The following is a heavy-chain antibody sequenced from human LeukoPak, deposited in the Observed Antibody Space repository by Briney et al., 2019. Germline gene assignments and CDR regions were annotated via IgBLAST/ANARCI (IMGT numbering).Heavy chain of an antibody. CDR1: GSTFTNYG. J-gene: IGHJ4*02. Sequence: ASVKVSCNASGSTFTNYGISWVRPAPGQGLEWMGWISAYNGHTKYAQKVQGRVTMTRDTSTSTAYMELRSLRSDDTAVYYCARLKYYYDSSGYFDYWGQGTLVTVSS. V-gene: IGHV1-18*01. CDR2: ISAYNGHT. D-gene: IGHD3-22*01. CDR3: ARLKYYYDSSGYFDY.